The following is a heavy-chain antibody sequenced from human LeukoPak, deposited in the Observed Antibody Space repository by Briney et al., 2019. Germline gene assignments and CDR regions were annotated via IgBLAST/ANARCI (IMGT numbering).Heavy chain of an antibody. Sequence: SETLSLTCTVSGGSISSYYWSWIRQPPRKGLEWIGYIYYSESTNYNPSLKSRVTISVDTSKNQFSLKLSSVTAADTAVYYCARGVAVASWFDPWGQGTLVTVSS. J-gene: IGHJ5*02. D-gene: IGHD6-19*01. CDR1: GGSISSYY. V-gene: IGHV4-59*01. CDR2: IYYSEST. CDR3: ARGVAVASWFDP.